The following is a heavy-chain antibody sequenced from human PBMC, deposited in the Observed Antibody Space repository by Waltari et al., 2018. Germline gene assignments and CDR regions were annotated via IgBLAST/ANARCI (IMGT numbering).Heavy chain of an antibody. J-gene: IGHJ2*01. CDR3: ARDPSGSYRDWYFDL. D-gene: IGHD1-26*01. V-gene: IGHV4-59*01. CDR2: IYYSGST. Sequence: QVQLQESGPGLVKPSETLSLTCTVSGGSISSYYWSWIRQPPGKGLEWIGYIYYSGSTNYNPSLKSRVTISVDTSKNQFSLKLSSVTAADTAVYYCARDPSGSYRDWYFDLWGRGTLVTVSS. CDR1: GGSISSYY.